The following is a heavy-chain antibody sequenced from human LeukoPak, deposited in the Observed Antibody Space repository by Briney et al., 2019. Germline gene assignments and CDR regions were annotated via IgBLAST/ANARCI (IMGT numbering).Heavy chain of an antibody. D-gene: IGHD6-13*01. CDR2: INPNSGNT. CDR3: ARGSSWYAPRWFDP. Sequence: AASVKVSCKASGYTFTGYYMHWVRQAPGQGLEWMGWINPNSGNTNYAQKLQGRVTMTTDTSTSTAYMELRSLRSDDTAVYYCARGSSWYAPRWFDPWGQGTLVTVSS. V-gene: IGHV1-18*04. CDR1: GYTFTGYY. J-gene: IGHJ5*02.